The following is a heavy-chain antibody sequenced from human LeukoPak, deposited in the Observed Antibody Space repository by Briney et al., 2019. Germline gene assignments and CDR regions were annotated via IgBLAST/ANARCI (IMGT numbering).Heavy chain of an antibody. J-gene: IGHJ4*02. V-gene: IGHV3-30*03. CDR3: ARDLRLENEIGY. Sequence: GGSLRLSCAVSGFTISSHGMHWVRQAPGKGPEWVAMIAYHGNTEYYGDSVKGRFTISRDNSRNTLYLQMDSLRAEDTAVYYCARDLRLENEIGYWGQGTLVTVSS. D-gene: IGHD1-1*01. CDR1: GFTISSHG. CDR2: IAYHGNTE.